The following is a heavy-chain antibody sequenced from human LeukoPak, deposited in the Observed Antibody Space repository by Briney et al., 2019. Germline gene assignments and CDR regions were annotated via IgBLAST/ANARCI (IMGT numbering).Heavy chain of an antibody. CDR2: IFYNGST. CDR1: GGSISSSNYY. CDR3: ARLPFLWFGEPMRGYFDY. Sequence: PSETLSLTCTVSGGSISSSNYYWGWIRQPPGKGLEWLGSIFYNGSTSHNPSLKSRVTISVDTSKNQFSLKLSSVTAADTAVYYCARLPFLWFGEPMRGYFDYWGQGTLVTVSS. J-gene: IGHJ4*02. V-gene: IGHV4-39*01. D-gene: IGHD3-10*01.